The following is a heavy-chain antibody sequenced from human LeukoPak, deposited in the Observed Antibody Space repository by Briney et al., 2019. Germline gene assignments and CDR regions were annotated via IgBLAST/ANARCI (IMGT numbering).Heavy chain of an antibody. CDR2: ISRSGSTI. Sequence: GGSLRLSCAASGFTFSDYYMSWIRQAPGKGLEWVSYISRSGSTIYYADSVKGRFTISRDNAKNSLYLQMNSLRAEDTAVYYCARAPKFRLVGVPKGPFDPWGQGSPVTVSS. V-gene: IGHV3-11*01. D-gene: IGHD1-26*01. J-gene: IGHJ5*02. CDR3: ARAPKFRLVGVPKGPFDP. CDR1: GFTFSDYY.